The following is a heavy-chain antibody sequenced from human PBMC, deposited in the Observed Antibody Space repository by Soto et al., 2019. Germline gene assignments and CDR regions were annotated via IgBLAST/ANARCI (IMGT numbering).Heavy chain of an antibody. J-gene: IGHJ3*02. Sequence: ASVKVSCKVSAYTLTELSMQWVRQARGKGLEWMGGFDPEDGETIYAQKFQGRVTMTEDTSTDTAYMELSSLRSEDTAVYYCATFRLELRGAFDIWGQGTMVTVSS. CDR3: ATFRLELRGAFDI. D-gene: IGHD1-7*01. CDR1: AYTLTELS. V-gene: IGHV1-24*01. CDR2: FDPEDGET.